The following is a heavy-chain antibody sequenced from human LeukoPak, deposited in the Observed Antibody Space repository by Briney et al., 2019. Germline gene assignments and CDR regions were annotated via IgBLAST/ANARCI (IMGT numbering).Heavy chain of an antibody. CDR3: ARGSWSSSIDY. D-gene: IGHD6-6*01. V-gene: IGHV4-30-4*01. CDR2: IYYSGST. CDR1: GGSISSGDHY. Sequence: SETLSLTCTVSGGSISSGDHYSSWIRQPPGKGLEWIGYIYYSGSTYYNPSLKSRVTIAVDTSKNQFSLKLSSVTAADTAVYYCARGSWSSSIDYWGQGTLVTVSS. J-gene: IGHJ4*02.